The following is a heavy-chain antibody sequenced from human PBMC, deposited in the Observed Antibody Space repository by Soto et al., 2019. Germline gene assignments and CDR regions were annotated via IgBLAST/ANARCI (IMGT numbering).Heavy chain of an antibody. CDR3: ARGLGYCSGGSCYRSYYYYGMDV. D-gene: IGHD2-15*01. CDR2: INHSGST. CDR1: GGSFTCYY. Sequence: SETLSFTCAVYGGSFTCYYGGWIPKPPGMVLVWIGVINHSGSTNYNPSLKSRVTISVDTSKNRFSLKLSSVTAADTAVYYCARGLGYCSGGSCYRSYYYYGMDVWGQGTTVT. J-gene: IGHJ6*02. V-gene: IGHV4-34*01.